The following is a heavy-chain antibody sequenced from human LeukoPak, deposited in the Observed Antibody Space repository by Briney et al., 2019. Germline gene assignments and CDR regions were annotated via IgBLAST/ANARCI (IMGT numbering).Heavy chain of an antibody. CDR1: GATFSMYT. Sequence: GRPLRLSWAPAGATFSMYTISWVRHAPRKGLGWVSSISGSTSCTKYYADSVKGPFTMSRDNSRNTVFMEMNFLRAEDTAMYYCVREEHIVVVTAIPLEHWGQGTLVTVSS. CDR2: ISGSTSCTK. CDR3: VREEHIVVVTAIPLEH. D-gene: IGHD2-21*02. V-gene: IGHV3-23*01. J-gene: IGHJ4*02.